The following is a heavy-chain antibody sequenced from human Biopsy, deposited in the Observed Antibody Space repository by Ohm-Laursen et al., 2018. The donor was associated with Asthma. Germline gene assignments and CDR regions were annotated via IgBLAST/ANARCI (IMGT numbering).Heavy chain of an antibody. Sequence: SLRLSCSASGFKFDEYTMHWVRQAPGKGLEWVSGISWNSATIGYADSVEGRFTISRDNAKNSVFLHMDSLRPEDKAFYYCAKVRSDWVITESFDYWGQGVLVTVSS. CDR1: GFKFDEYT. V-gene: IGHV3-9*01. J-gene: IGHJ4*02. CDR3: AKVRSDWVITESFDY. CDR2: ISWNSATI. D-gene: IGHD3-22*01.